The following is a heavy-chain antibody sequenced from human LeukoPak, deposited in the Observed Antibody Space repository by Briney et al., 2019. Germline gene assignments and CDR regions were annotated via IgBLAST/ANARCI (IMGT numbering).Heavy chain of an antibody. J-gene: IGHJ3*02. CDR2: IYYSGST. V-gene: IGHV4-59*11. CDR1: GGSITSHY. CDR3: ARLALDAFDI. Sequence: SETLSLTCTVSGGSITSHYWSWIRQPPGKGLEWIGYIYYSGSTYYNPSLKSRVTISVDTSKNQFSLKLSSVTAADTAVYYCARLALDAFDIWGQGTMVTVSS.